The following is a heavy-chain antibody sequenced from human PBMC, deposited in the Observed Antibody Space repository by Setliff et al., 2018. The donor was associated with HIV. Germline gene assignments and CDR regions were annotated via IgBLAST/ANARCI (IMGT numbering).Heavy chain of an antibody. V-gene: IGHV1-18*01. CDR2: INTHSGYT. J-gene: IGHJ4*02. Sequence: VASVKVSCKASGYTFNNYGIGWVRQAPGQGLEWMGWINTHSGYTNYAQNVQGRVTVTMDTSTSTAYMELRSLKSDDTAVYYCARGKTWLRFLDYWGQGTLVTVSS. CDR3: ARGKTWLRFLDY. CDR1: GYTFNNYG. D-gene: IGHD5-12*01.